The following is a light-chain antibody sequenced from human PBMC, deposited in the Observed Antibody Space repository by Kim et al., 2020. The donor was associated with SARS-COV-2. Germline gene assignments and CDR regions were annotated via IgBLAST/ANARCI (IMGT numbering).Light chain of an antibody. V-gene: IGLV1-40*01. CDR3: QSFDSGLSGLL. CDR1: SSNFGAVFY. J-gene: IGLJ2*01. Sequence: QGVTISCGGTSSNFGAVFYVPCYQHSPGKAPKLLIFGNTVRPSGVPDRFSGSRSGTSASLAITGLQTEDEADYYCQSFDSGLSGLLFGGGTQLTVL. CDR2: GNT.